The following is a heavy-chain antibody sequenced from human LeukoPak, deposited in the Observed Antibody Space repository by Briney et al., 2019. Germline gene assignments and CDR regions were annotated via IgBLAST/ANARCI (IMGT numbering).Heavy chain of an antibody. V-gene: IGHV4-39*01. D-gene: IGHD1-26*01. CDR3: ARGRKLVGATSGGIDYFDY. CDR1: GGSISSISYY. CDR2: IYYTGST. J-gene: IGHJ4*02. Sequence: PSETLSLTCTISGGSISSISYYWGWIRQPPGKGLEWIGSIYYTGSTYYNPSLKSRVTVSVDTSKNQFSLNLRSVTAADTAVYYCARGRKLVGATSGGIDYFDYWGQGILVTVSS.